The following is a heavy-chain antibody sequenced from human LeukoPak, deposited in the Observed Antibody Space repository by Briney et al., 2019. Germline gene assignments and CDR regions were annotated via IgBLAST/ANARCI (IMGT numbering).Heavy chain of an antibody. CDR3: AKDTGGNGAYFYAMDV. V-gene: IGHV3-9*01. D-gene: IGHD4-23*01. J-gene: IGHJ6*02. CDR2: INWNSDTK. Sequence: AGGSLRLSCVGSGFAFHNYAMHWVRRPPGKGLEWVSAINWNSDTKACADSVKGRFTISRDRARNSLYLQMDSLRPEDTALYYCAKDTGGNGAYFYAMDVWGQGTSVTVSS. CDR1: GFAFHNYA.